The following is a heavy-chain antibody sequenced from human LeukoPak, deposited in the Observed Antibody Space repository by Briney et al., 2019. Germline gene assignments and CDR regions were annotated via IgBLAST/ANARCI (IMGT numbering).Heavy chain of an antibody. CDR1: GGSFSGYY. V-gene: IGHV4-34*01. D-gene: IGHD6-13*01. J-gene: IGHJ4*02. Sequence: PSETLSLTCAVYGGSFSGYYWSWIRQPPGKGLEWIGEINHSGSTSYNPSLKSRVTISVDTSKNQLSLKLRSVTAADTAVYYCARDKQPGDYWGQGTLVTVSS. CDR2: INHSGST. CDR3: ARDKQPGDY.